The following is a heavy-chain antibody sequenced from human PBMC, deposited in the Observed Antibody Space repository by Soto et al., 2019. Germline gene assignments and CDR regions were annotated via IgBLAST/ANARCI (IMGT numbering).Heavy chain of an antibody. Sequence: PSETLSLTCTVSGCSVSSYYWSWIRQPPGKGLEWIGYIYYSGSTKYNPSLKSRVTMSVDTSNNQFSLKVSSVTAADTAVYYCARHSNRNYGLYYFDYWGLGALVTVSS. CDR1: GCSVSSYY. CDR2: IYYSGST. CDR3: ARHSNRNYGLYYFDY. D-gene: IGHD4-4*01. J-gene: IGHJ4*02. V-gene: IGHV4-59*08.